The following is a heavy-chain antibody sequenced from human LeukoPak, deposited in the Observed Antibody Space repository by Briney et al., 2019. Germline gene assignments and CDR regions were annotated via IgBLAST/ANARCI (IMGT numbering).Heavy chain of an antibody. D-gene: IGHD3-22*01. V-gene: IGHV3-7*01. J-gene: IGHJ4*02. CDR1: GFTFSNYW. CDR3: ARDLVTTIVVPYDF. CDR2: MNQDGSHI. Sequence: GGSLRLSCAASGFTFSNYWMSSVRQAPGKGLEWLANMNQDGSHIYYVDSVKGRFTISRDNAKNSLYLQLDSLRAEDTAVYYCARDLVTTIVVPYDFWGQGTLVTVSS.